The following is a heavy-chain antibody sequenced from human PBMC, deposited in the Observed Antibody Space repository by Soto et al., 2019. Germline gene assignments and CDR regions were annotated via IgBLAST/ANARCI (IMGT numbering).Heavy chain of an antibody. Sequence: TLSLTCHVSGDSISRIDYYWTWIREHPETRVEWIGNIYFRGNTYYSPSLESRLTISVDTSKNQFSLKLTSVTAADTAVYYCAREGGSYDSGGYLIRGAFDIWGQGKMVTVSS. V-gene: IGHV4-31*03. J-gene: IGHJ3*02. CDR1: GDSISRIDYY. CDR3: AREGGSYDSGGYLIRGAFDI. CDR2: IYFRGNT. D-gene: IGHD3-22*01.